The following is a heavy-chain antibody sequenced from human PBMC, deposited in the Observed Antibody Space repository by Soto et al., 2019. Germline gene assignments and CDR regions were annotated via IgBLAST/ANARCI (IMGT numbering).Heavy chain of an antibody. CDR2: IYYSGST. Sequence: SETLSLTCTVSGGSISSSSYYWGWIRQPPGKGLEWIGSIYYSGSTYYNQSLKSRVTISVDTSKNQFSLKLSSVTAADTALYYFARHGRYYDILTGYYSFGMDVWGQGTTVTVS. J-gene: IGHJ6*02. CDR1: GGSISSSSYY. V-gene: IGHV4-39*01. D-gene: IGHD3-9*01. CDR3: ARHGRYYDILTGYYSFGMDV.